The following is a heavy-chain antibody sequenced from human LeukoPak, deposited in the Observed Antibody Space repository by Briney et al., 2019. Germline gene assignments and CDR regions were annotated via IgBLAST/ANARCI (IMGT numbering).Heavy chain of an antibody. CDR1: GDSINSGDYY. Sequence: SQTLSLTCNVSGDSINSGDYYWSWIRQPPGKGLEWIGYISYNGNSYYSPSLKSRVSISTDTSRNQFFLRMTSVTAADTAVYFCGRSYSSSQDHWDRGILVAVSS. CDR2: ISYNGNS. J-gene: IGHJ4*02. D-gene: IGHD4-11*01. V-gene: IGHV4-30-4*08. CDR3: GRSYSSSQDH.